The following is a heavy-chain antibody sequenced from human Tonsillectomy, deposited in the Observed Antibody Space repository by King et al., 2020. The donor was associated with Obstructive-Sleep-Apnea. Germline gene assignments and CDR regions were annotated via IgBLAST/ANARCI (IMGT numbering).Heavy chain of an antibody. CDR1: GYSFTSYW. J-gene: IGHJ4*02. CDR2: IFPGDSDT. V-gene: IGHV5-51*01. CDR3: ARRNSYAQKYFDY. D-gene: IGHD5-18*01. Sequence: VQLVESGAEVKKPGESLKISCKGSGYSFTSYWIGWVRQMPGKGLECMGIIFPGDSDTRYSPSFQGQVTISADKSISTAYLQWSSLKASDTAMYYCARRNSYAQKYFDYWGQGTLVTVSS.